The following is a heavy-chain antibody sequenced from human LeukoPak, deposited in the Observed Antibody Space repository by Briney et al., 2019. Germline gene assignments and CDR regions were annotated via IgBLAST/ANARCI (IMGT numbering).Heavy chain of an antibody. J-gene: IGHJ4*02. CDR2: ISAYNGNT. CDR1: GYTFTSYD. CDR3: ARDMTRYDTSGYYYMDY. D-gene: IGHD3-22*01. Sequence: GASVKVSCKASGYTFTSYDINWVRQATGQGLEWMGWISAYNGNTNYAQKLQGRVTMTTDTSMSTAYMELRSLRSDDTAVYYCARDMTRYDTSGYYYMDYWGQGTLVTVSS. V-gene: IGHV1-18*01.